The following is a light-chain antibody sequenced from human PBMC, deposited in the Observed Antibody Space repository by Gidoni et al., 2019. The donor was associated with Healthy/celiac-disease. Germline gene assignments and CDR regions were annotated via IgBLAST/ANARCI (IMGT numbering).Light chain of an antibody. J-gene: IGKJ2*01. Sequence: DIQLTQSPSTLSASVGDRVIITCRASQSISSWFAWYQQKPGNAPKLLIYKASSLESGVPARFSGSGSGTEFTLTISSLQPDDFATYYCQQYNSYSYTFGQGTKLEIK. CDR2: KAS. V-gene: IGKV1-5*03. CDR3: QQYNSYSYT. CDR1: QSISSW.